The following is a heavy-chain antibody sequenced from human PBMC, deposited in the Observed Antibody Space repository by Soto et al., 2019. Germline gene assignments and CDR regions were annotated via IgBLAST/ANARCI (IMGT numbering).Heavy chain of an antibody. CDR2: INSDGDTS. CDR3: VKDPYYDILTGYIPYYFDY. V-gene: IGHV3-74*01. CDR1: GFGFHTYW. J-gene: IGHJ4*02. D-gene: IGHD3-9*01. Sequence: GGSLRLSCVASGFGFHTYWMHWVRQVPGKGLVWVARINSDGDTSTYADSVKGRFSISRDNTKNTLFLQMNGLRDDDTAVYYCVKDPYYDILTGYIPYYFDYWGQGTLVTVSS.